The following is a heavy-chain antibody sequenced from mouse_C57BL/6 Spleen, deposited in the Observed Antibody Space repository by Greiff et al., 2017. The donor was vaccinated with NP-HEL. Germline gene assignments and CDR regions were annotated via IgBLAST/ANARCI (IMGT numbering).Heavy chain of an antibody. D-gene: IGHD1-1*01. CDR1: GYTFTSYW. J-gene: IGHJ4*01. V-gene: IGHV1-61*01. CDR2: IYPSDSET. CDR3: ARSDYGYYYAMDY. Sequence: QVQLQQSGAELVRPGSSVKLSCKASGYTFTSYWMDWVKQRPGQGLEWIGNIYPSDSETHYNQKFKDKATLTVDKSSSTAYMQLSSLTSEDSAVYYCARSDYGYYYAMDYWGQGTSVTVSS.